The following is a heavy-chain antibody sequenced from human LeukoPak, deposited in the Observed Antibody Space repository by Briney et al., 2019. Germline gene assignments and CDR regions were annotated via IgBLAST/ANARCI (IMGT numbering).Heavy chain of an antibody. CDR1: GGTFSSYA. V-gene: IGHV1-69*04. Sequence: ASVKVSCKASGGTFSSYAISWVRQAPGQGLEWMGRIIPILGIANYAQKFQGRVTITADKSTSTAYMELSSLRSEDTAVYYCARARTTPIDYGDYYGMDVWGQGTTVTVSS. CDR3: ARARTTPIDYGDYYGMDV. J-gene: IGHJ6*02. CDR2: IIPILGIA. D-gene: IGHD4-17*01.